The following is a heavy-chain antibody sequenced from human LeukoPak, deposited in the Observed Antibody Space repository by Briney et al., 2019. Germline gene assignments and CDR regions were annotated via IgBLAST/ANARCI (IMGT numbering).Heavy chain of an antibody. Sequence: GGSLRLSCAASGFTFSSYEMNWVRQAPGKGLEWVSYISSSGSTIYYADSVKGRFTISRDNSKNTLYLQMDSLRAEDTALYYCAKGSRTHYDTNGYYDYFDYWGQGTPVTVSS. D-gene: IGHD3-22*01. J-gene: IGHJ4*02. CDR2: ISSSGSTI. CDR3: AKGSRTHYDTNGYYDYFDY. V-gene: IGHV3-48*03. CDR1: GFTFSSYE.